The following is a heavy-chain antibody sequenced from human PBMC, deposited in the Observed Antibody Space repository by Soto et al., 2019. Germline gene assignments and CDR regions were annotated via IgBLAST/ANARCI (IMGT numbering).Heavy chain of an antibody. CDR1: GHTFANYG. V-gene: IGHV1-18*01. J-gene: IGHJ4*02. D-gene: IGHD1-26*01. CDR2: ISGYNINT. CDR3: ARERRWEPLLY. Sequence: QVRLVQSGPEVKKPGASVRVSCKASGHTFANYGITWVRQTSGQGLEWLGWISGYNINTLYAQKFEGRVTLTTDKSTSTVYMELRSLKSDDTAIYFCARERRWEPLLYWGQGTLVTVSS.